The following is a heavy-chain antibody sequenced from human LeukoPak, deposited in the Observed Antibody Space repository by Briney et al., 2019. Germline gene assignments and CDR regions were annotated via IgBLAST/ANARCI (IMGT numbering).Heavy chain of an antibody. CDR1: GFTFSSYS. J-gene: IGHJ3*02. CDR2: ISSSSSTI. V-gene: IGHV3-48*01. Sequence: GGSLRLSCAASGFTFSSYSMNWVLQAPGKGLEWVSYISSSSSTIYYADSVKGRFTISRDNAKNSLYLQMNSLRAEDTAVYYCVREVVNECSGISCYSGAFDIWSQGTMVTVSS. CDR3: VREVVNECSGISCYSGAFDI. D-gene: IGHD2-15*01.